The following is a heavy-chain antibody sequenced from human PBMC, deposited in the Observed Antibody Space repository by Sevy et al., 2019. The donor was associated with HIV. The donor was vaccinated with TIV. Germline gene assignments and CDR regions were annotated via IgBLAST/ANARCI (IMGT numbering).Heavy chain of an antibody. CDR3: ARAACSGGSCYSNWFDP. V-gene: IGHV3-33*01. CDR1: GFTFSSYG. D-gene: IGHD2-15*01. Sequence: GGSLRLSCAASGFTFSSYGMRWVRQAPGKGLEWVAVIWYDGSNKYYADSVKGRFTISRDNSKNTLYLQMNSLRAEDTAVYYCARAACSGGSCYSNWFDPWGQGTLVTVSS. CDR2: IWYDGSNK. J-gene: IGHJ5*02.